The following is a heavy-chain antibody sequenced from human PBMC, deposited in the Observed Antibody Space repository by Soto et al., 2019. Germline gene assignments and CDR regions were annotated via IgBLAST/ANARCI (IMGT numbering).Heavy chain of an antibody. CDR1: GFSFSQYW. CDR3: TRLYDDS. CDR2: INQDGDDK. Sequence: EVQLVESGGGEVQPGGSLRLSCAASGFSFSQYWLSWVRQAPGKGPEWVAKINQDGDDKKYVDSVKGRFTISRDNAKNSLYXXXXXXXXXXXAVYYCTRLYDDSWGQGTLVTVSS. D-gene: IGHD3-16*01. V-gene: IGHV3-7*03. J-gene: IGHJ4*02.